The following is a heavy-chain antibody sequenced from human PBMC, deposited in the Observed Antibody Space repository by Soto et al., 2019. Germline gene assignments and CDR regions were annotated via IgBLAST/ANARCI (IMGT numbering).Heavy chain of an antibody. CDR2: IYYSGST. CDR3: ARAPPYYDFWGGYYPYYDY. CDR1: GGSISSGGYY. Sequence: PSETLSLTCTVSGGSISSGGYYWSWIRQHPGKGLEWIGYIYYSGSTYYNPSLKSRVTISVDTSKNQFSLKLSSVTAADTAVYYCARAPPYYDFWGGYYPYYDYWSQGTLVTVSS. D-gene: IGHD3-3*01. J-gene: IGHJ4*02. V-gene: IGHV4-31*03.